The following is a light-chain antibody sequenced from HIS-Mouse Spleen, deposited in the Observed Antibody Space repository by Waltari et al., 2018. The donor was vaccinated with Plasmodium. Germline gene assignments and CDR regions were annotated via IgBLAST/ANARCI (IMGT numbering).Light chain of an antibody. J-gene: IGKJ3*01. CDR3: QQYNNWSFT. CDR2: GAS. V-gene: IGKV3-15*01. CDR1: QSVSSN. Sequence: EIVMTQSPATLSVSPGERATLSCRASQSVSSNLAWYQQTPGQAPRRRIYGASTRATGIPARFRGSGSGTGFTLTISSLQSEDFAVYYCQQYNNWSFTFGPGTKVDIK.